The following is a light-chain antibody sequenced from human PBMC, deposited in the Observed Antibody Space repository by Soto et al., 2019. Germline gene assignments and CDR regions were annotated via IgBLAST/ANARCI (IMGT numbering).Light chain of an antibody. CDR3: CSYAGIFVV. V-gene: IGLV2-11*01. Sequence: QSALTQPRSVSGSPGQSVTISCTGTSSDVGGYKYVSWYQQHPGKAPKLIIYDVSKRPSGVPDRFSGSKSGNTASLTISGLQAEDEADYYCCSYAGIFVVFGGGTQLTVL. CDR1: SSDVGGYKY. J-gene: IGLJ2*01. CDR2: DVS.